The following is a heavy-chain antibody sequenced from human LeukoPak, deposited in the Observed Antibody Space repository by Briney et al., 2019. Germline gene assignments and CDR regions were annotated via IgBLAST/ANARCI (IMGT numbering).Heavy chain of an antibody. V-gene: IGHV3-66*01. CDR1: GFTVSSNY. D-gene: IGHD6-13*01. J-gene: IGHJ5*02. CDR3: VRVYFPGIPAAGTYNWFDP. CDR2: IYSGGST. Sequence: PGGSLRLSCAASGFTVSSNYMSWVRQAPGKGLEWVSLIYSGGSTYYADSVKGRFTISRDNSKNTLYLQMNSLRAEDTAVYYCVRVYFPGIPAAGTYNWFDPWGQGTLVTVSS.